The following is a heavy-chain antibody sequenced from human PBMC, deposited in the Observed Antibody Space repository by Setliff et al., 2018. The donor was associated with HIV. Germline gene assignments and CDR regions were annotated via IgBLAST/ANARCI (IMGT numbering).Heavy chain of an antibody. V-gene: IGHV4-59*01. CDR2: IYYSGST. CDR3: ARNPCSGGSCPDAFDI. CDR1: GGPISSYY. Sequence: PSETLSLTCTVSGGPISSYYWSWIRQPPGKGLEWIGYIYYSGSTNYNPSLKSRVTISVDTSKNQFSLKLSSVTAADTAVYYCARNPCSGGSCPDAFDIWGQGTMVTVSS. J-gene: IGHJ3*02. D-gene: IGHD2-15*01.